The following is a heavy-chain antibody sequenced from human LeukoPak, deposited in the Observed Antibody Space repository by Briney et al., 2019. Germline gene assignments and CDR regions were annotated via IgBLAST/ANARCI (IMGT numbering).Heavy chain of an antibody. CDR3: ASGVYSSSWNYYYYYYMDV. CDR1: GGSISSHY. J-gene: IGHJ6*03. D-gene: IGHD6-13*01. CDR2: IYYSGST. Sequence: PSETLSLTCTLSGGSISSHYWSWIRQPPGKGLEWIGYIYYSGSTNYNPSLKSRVTISVDTSKNQFSLKLSSVTAADTAVYYRASGVYSSSWNYYYYYYMDVWGKGTTVTVSS. V-gene: IGHV4-59*11.